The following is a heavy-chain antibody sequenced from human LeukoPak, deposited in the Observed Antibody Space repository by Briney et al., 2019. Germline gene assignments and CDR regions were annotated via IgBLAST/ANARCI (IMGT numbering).Heavy chain of an antibody. V-gene: IGHV4-31*03. CDR3: ARVPLGTDAFDI. Sequence: SETLSLTCTVSGGSLSSGGFHWIWIRQHPGKGLEWIGYIYYSGSTYYSPSLKSRVTISVDTSKSQFSLKLSSVTAADTAVYFCARVPLGTDAFDIWGQGTMVTVSS. J-gene: IGHJ3*02. CDR1: GGSLSSGGFH. CDR2: IYYSGST. D-gene: IGHD1-1*01.